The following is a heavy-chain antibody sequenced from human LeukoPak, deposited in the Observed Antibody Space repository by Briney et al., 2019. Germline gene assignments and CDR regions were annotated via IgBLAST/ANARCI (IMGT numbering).Heavy chain of an antibody. V-gene: IGHV1-18*01. CDR2: ISAYNGNT. Sequence: GASVKVSCKASGYTFTSYGISWVRQAPGQGLEWMGWISAYNGNTNYAQKLQGRVTMTTDTSTSTAYMELRSLRSDDTAVNYCARSAVVPAAATNDYWGQGTLVTVSS. J-gene: IGHJ4*02. CDR1: GYTFTSYG. D-gene: IGHD2-2*01. CDR3: ARSAVVPAAATNDY.